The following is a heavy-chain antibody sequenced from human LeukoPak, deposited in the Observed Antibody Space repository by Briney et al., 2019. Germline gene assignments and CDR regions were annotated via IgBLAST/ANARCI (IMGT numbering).Heavy chain of an antibody. CDR2: IYSGGST. CDR1: GFTVSSNY. J-gene: IGHJ4*02. D-gene: IGHD1-26*01. CDR3: AARGSYADFDY. V-gene: IGHV3-53*01. Sequence: GGSLRLSCAASGFTVSSNYMSWVRQAPGKGLEWVSVIYSGGSTYYADSVKGRFTISRDNSKNTLYLQMNSLRAEDTAVYYCAARGSYADFDYWGQGILVTVSS.